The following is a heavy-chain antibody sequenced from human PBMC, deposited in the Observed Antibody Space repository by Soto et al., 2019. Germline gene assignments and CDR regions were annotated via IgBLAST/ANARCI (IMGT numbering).Heavy chain of an antibody. V-gene: IGHV3-23*01. J-gene: IGHJ6*03. D-gene: IGHD6-6*01. Sequence: GGSLRLSCSASGFTFSSYAMSWVRQAPGKGLEWVSAISGSGGSTYYADSVKGRFTISRDNSKNTLYLQMNSLRAEDTAVYYCATHSSSSFYYYYYMDVWGKGTTVTVSS. CDR3: ATHSSSSFYYYYYMDV. CDR2: ISGSGGST. CDR1: GFTFSSYA.